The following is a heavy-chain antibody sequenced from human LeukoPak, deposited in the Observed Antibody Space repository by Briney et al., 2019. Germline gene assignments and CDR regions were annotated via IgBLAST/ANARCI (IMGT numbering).Heavy chain of an antibody. D-gene: IGHD2/OR15-2a*01. CDR2: ISSSDSYI. J-gene: IGHJ6*03. Sequence: GGSLRLSCAASGFTFSSYNMNWVRQAPGKGLEWVSSISSSDSYIYYADSVKGRFTISRDNAKNSLYLQMNSLRAEDTAVYYCARDGWEFLWYYYYYMDVWGKGTTVTISS. CDR1: GFTFSSYN. CDR3: ARDGWEFLWYYYYYMDV. V-gene: IGHV3-21*01.